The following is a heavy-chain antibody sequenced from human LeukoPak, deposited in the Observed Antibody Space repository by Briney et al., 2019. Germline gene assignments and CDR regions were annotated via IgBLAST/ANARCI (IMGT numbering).Heavy chain of an antibody. CDR3: AKNYYGSGSYHYYYGMDV. D-gene: IGHD3-10*01. Sequence: GGSLRLSCAAPGFTFSSYAMSWVRQAPGKGLEWVSAISVSGGSTYYADSVKGRFTISRDNSKNTLYLQMNSLRAEDTAVYYCAKNYYGSGSYHYYYGMDVWGQGTTVTVSS. V-gene: IGHV3-23*01. J-gene: IGHJ6*02. CDR1: GFTFSSYA. CDR2: ISVSGGST.